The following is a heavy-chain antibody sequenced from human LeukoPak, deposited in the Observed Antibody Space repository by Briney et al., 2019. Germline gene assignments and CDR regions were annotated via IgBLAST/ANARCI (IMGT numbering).Heavy chain of an antibody. CDR1: GFTFTSFS. V-gene: IGHV3-21*01. CDR3: AGLRRNGDSGGFYYYYDY. Sequence: GGSLRLSCAASGFTFTSFSFNWVRQAPGKGLEWVSSINTVATYIYYADSVRGRFTISRDNAKNSVYLQMDSLRGEDTGVYYCAGLRRNGDSGGFYYYYDYWGQGTLVTVSS. D-gene: IGHD3-22*01. J-gene: IGHJ4*02. CDR2: INTVATYI.